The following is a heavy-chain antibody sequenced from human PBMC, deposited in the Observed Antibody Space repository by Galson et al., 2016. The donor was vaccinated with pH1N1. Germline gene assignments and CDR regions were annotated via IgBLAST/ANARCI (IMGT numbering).Heavy chain of an antibody. D-gene: IGHD5-12*01. V-gene: IGHV5-51*01. J-gene: IGHJ3*02. Sequence: QSGAEVKKPGESLKISCKGSGYRFSNYWIGWMRQMPGKGLECMGIIYPADSHTKYSQSFQGQVTISVDKSDSSAYLQWSRLNASDTAMYYCARQGGYSAGRGDFGAYDIWGQGTMVTVSP. CDR1: GYRFSNYW. CDR3: ARQGGYSAGRGDFGAYDI. CDR2: IYPADSHT.